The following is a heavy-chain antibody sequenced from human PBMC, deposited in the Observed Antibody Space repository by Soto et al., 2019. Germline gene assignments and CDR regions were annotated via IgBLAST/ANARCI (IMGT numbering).Heavy chain of an antibody. CDR2: IYYSGST. D-gene: IGHD3-10*01. CDR1: GGSFSAYY. V-gene: IGHV4-34*09. Sequence: SETLSLTCAVYGGSFSAYYWSWIRQPPGKGLEWIGYIYYSGSTYYNPSLKSRVTISVDTSKNQFSLKLSSVTAADTAVYYCARYPGRITMVRGVIIEGGYFDYWGQGTLVTVSS. J-gene: IGHJ4*02. CDR3: ARYPGRITMVRGVIIEGGYFDY.